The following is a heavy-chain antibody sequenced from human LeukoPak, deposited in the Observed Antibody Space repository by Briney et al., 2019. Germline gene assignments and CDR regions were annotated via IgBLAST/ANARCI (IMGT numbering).Heavy chain of an antibody. CDR2: MNPNSGNT. Sequence: ASVKVSCKASGYTFTSYDINWVRQATGQGLEWMGWMNPNSGNTGYAQKFQGRVTITRNTSISTAYMELSSLRSEDTAVYYCARRCSGGSCYAYDAFDIWGQGTMVTVSS. V-gene: IGHV1-8*03. CDR1: GYTFTSYD. J-gene: IGHJ3*02. CDR3: ARRCSGGSCYAYDAFDI. D-gene: IGHD2-15*01.